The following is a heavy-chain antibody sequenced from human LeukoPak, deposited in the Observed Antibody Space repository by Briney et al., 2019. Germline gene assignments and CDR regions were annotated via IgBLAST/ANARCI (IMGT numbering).Heavy chain of an antibody. CDR1: GGSISSGGYS. CDR2: IYYSGST. Sequence: SETPSLTCAVSGGSISSGGYSWSWIRQPPGKGLEWIGYIYYSGSTYYNPSLKSRIIISVDTSKNQFSLKLSSVTAADTAVYYCARHVGLSGPYYFDYWGQGTLVTVSS. D-gene: IGHD1-26*01. J-gene: IGHJ4*02. CDR3: ARHVGLSGPYYFDY. V-gene: IGHV4-31*11.